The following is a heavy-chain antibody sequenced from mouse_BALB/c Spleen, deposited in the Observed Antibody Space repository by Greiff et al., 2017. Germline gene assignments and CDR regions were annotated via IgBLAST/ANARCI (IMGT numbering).Heavy chain of an antibody. V-gene: IGHV5-12-1*01. Sequence: EVKVVESGGGLVKPGGSLKISCAASGFAFSSYDMCWVRQTPGKRLEWVAYISSGGGSTYYPDTVKSRLTISRDNAKNTLYLQMSSLKSEDTAMYYCARRDYGSSSYWYFDVWGAGTTVTVSS. D-gene: IGHD1-1*01. CDR2: ISSGGGST. J-gene: IGHJ1*01. CDR3: ARRDYGSSSYWYFDV. CDR1: GFAFSSYD.